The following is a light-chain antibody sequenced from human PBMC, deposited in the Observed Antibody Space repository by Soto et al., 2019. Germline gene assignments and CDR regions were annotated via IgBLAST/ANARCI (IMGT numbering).Light chain of an antibody. V-gene: IGKV1-13*02. CDR1: QDIGSA. CDR2: DAS. Sequence: IQLTQSPSSLSASVGDRVTITCRAGQDIGSALAWYQQRPGKAPKLLLYDASNLEAGVHSRFSGSGSGTDFTLTLTSLRPEDYATYYCQQFNGFPLTFGGGTKVQIK. CDR3: QQFNGFPLT. J-gene: IGKJ4*01.